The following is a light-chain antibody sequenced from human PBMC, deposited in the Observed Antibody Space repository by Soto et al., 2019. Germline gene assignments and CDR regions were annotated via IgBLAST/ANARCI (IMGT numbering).Light chain of an antibody. CDR2: DVS. CDR1: SSDVVAYNY. Sequence: SVLAQPVSVSGSPGQSITMSCTGTSSDVVAYNYVYWYRQHPGKAPKLIIYDVSNRPSGVSNRFSGSKSGNTASLTISGLQAEDEADYYCCSYTTSNTRQIVFGTGTKVTVL. CDR3: CSYTTSNTRQIV. V-gene: IGLV2-14*01. J-gene: IGLJ1*01.